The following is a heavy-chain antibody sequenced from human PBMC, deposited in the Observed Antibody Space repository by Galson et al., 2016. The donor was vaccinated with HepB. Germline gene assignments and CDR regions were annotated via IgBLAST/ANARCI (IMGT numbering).Heavy chain of an antibody. CDR1: GFTFRDYA. V-gene: IGHV3-9*01. CDR2: ISWNSGSL. Sequence: SLRLSCAAPGFTFRDYAMQWVRQAPQKGLEWVSGISWNSGSLEYADSVKGRFTISRDNAKRSVHLQLNSLKAGDTALYYCGKSSAGLFFNNWFDYWGQGTLVTVSS. J-gene: IGHJ5*01. CDR3: GKSSAGLFFNNWFDY. D-gene: IGHD3/OR15-3a*01.